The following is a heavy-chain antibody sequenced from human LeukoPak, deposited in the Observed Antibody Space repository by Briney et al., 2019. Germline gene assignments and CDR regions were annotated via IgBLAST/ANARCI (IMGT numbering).Heavy chain of an antibody. J-gene: IGHJ1*01. CDR1: GYTFTGYY. D-gene: IGHD6-6*01. CDR2: INPNSGGT. CDR3: AAGGSSSSSDEFFQH. V-gene: IGHV1-2*06. Sequence: ASVKVSCKASGYTFTGYYMHWVRQAPGQGLEWMGRINPNSGGTNSAQKFQGRVTVSRDTSISTAYMELTRLRSADTAVYYCAAGGSSSSSDEFFQHWGQGTLVTVSS.